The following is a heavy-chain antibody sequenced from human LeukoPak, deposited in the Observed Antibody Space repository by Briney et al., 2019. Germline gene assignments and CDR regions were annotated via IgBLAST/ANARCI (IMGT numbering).Heavy chain of an antibody. CDR1: GGSISSGDYY. CDR2: IYYSGST. D-gene: IGHD6-13*01. J-gene: IGHJ5*02. CDR3: ARGVWTEAAGNRWFDP. V-gene: IGHV4-30-4*01. Sequence: PSETLSLTCTVSGGSISSGDYYWSWIRQPPGKGLEWIGYIYYSGSTYYNPSLKSRVTISVDTSKNQSSLKLSSVTAADTAVYYCARGVWTEAAGNRWFDPWGQGTLVTVSS.